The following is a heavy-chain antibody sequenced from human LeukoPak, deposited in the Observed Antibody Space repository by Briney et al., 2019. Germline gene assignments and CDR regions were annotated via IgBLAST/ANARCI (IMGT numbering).Heavy chain of an antibody. CDR2: IYTSGST. D-gene: IGHD3-22*01. CDR1: GGSISSYY. Sequence: SETLSLTCTVSGGSISSYYWSWIRQPAGKGLEWIGRIYTSGSTNYNPSLKSRVTMSVDTSKNQFSLKLSSVTAADTAVYYCARERAYYYDSSGHPSYMDVWGKGTTVTISS. J-gene: IGHJ6*03. CDR3: ARERAYYYDSSGHPSYMDV. V-gene: IGHV4-4*07.